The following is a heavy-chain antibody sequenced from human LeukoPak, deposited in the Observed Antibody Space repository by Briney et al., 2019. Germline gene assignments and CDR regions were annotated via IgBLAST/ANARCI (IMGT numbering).Heavy chain of an antibody. CDR2: FDPEDGET. V-gene: IGHV1-24*01. Sequence: ASVKVSCKVSGYTLTELSMHWVRQVPGKGLEWMGGFDPEDGETIYAQKFQGRVTMTEDTSTDTAYMELSSLRSEDTAVYYCACAPDGNYGMDVWGQGTTVTVSS. CDR3: ACAPDGNYGMDV. CDR1: GYTLTELS. J-gene: IGHJ6*02.